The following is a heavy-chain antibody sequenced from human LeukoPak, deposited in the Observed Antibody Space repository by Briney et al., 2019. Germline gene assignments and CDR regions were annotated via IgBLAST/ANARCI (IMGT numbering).Heavy chain of an antibody. V-gene: IGHV3-23*01. CDR2: MSAGGSST. J-gene: IGHJ4*02. CDR3: AKDLYDSSGSRYDY. Sequence: GGSLRLSCAASGFTFSNYAMSWVRQAPGKGLEWVSAMSAGGSSTWYADSVKGRLTISRDNSKNTLILQMNSLRAEDTAVYYCAKDLYDSSGSRYDYWGQGTLVTVSS. CDR1: GFTFSNYA. D-gene: IGHD3-22*01.